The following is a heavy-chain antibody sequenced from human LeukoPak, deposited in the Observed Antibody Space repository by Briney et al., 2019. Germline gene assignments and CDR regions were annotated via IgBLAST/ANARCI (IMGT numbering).Heavy chain of an antibody. CDR1: GFTFGDYA. CDR3: TSLWYCSSTSCSGFDY. D-gene: IGHD2-2*01. J-gene: IGHJ4*02. Sequence: PGRSLRLSCTASGFTFGDYAMSWVRQAPGKGLEWVGFIRSKAYGGTTEYAASVKGRSTNSSDDYKSIAYLQMNSLKTEDTAVYYCTSLWYCSSTSCSGFDYWGQGTLVTVSS. CDR2: IRSKAYGGTT. V-gene: IGHV3-49*04.